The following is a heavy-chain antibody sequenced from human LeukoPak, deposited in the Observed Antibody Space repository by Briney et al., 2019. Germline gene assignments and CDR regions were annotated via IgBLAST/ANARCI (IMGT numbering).Heavy chain of an antibody. CDR1: GGSFSGYY. Sequence: SETLSLTCAVYGGSFSGYYWSWIRQPPGKGLEWIGEINHSGSTNYNPSLKSRVTISVDTSKNQLSLKLSSVTAADTAVYYCARGRRGYSYGPRGETLDYWGQGTLVTVSS. D-gene: IGHD5-18*01. V-gene: IGHV4-34*01. CDR3: ARGRRGYSYGPRGETLDY. J-gene: IGHJ4*02. CDR2: INHSGST.